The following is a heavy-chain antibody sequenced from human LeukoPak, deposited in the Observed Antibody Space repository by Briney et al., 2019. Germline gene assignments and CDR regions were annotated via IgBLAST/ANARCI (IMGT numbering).Heavy chain of an antibody. D-gene: IGHD1-14*01. CDR2: IDPNTGGT. V-gene: IGHV1-2*02. CDR1: GYTFTGYY. Sequence: ASVKVSCKASGYTFTGYYIHWVRQAPGQGLEWLGWIDPNTGGTKYAQKFQGRVTMTRDTSISTAYMELSRLRSDDTAVYYCAREGTTDGFDIWGQGTMVTVSS. CDR3: AREGTTDGFDI. J-gene: IGHJ3*02.